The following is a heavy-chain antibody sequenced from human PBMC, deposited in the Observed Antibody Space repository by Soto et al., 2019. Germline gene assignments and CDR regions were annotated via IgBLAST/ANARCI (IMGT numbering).Heavy chain of an antibody. CDR3: AKDDARDYVWGSYRMDV. Sequence: GGSLRLSCAASGFTVSNTYMSWVRQAPGKGLEWVSAISGSGGSTYYADSVKGRFTISRDNSKNTLYLQMNSLRAEDTAVYYCAKDDARDYVWGSYRMDVWGQGTTVTVS. V-gene: IGHV3-23*01. CDR1: GFTVSNTY. CDR2: ISGSGGST. D-gene: IGHD3-16*02. J-gene: IGHJ6*02.